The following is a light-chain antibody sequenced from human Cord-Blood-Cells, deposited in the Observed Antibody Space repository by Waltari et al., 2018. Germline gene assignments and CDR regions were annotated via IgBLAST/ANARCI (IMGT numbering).Light chain of an antibody. V-gene: IGLV1-47*01. CDR2: RKN. CDR1: SSNIGRNY. CDR3: AAWDDSLSGYV. J-gene: IGLJ1*01. Sequence: QSVLTQPPSASGTPGQRVTISCSGRSSNIGRNYVSWYQQLPGTAPKLLIYRKNQRPSGVPDRFSVSKSGTSASLAISGLRSEDEADYYCAAWDDSLSGYVFGTGTKVTVL.